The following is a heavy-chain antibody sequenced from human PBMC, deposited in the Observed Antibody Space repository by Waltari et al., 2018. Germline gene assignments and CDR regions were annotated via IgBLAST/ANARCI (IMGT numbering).Heavy chain of an antibody. Sequence: QVQLQQWGPGLLRPSETLSLTCAVYAVPFSGYYWTWIRQPSGKGLEWIGEIIHSGSTNYNPSLKSRVTISVDTSKNQFSLKLSSVTAADTAVYYCARGRVTYWFDPWGQGTLVTVSS. CDR3: ARGRVTYWFDP. CDR1: AVPFSGYY. V-gene: IGHV4-34*01. D-gene: IGHD4-4*01. J-gene: IGHJ5*02. CDR2: IIHSGST.